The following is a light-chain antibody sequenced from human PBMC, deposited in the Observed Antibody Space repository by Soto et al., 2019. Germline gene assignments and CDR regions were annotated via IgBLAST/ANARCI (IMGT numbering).Light chain of an antibody. Sequence: DIQMTQSPSTLSASVGDRVTITYRASQSITGWLAWYQQKPGQAPKLLIYKASSLESGVPSRFSGSGSGTEFTLPISSLQSDDFATYYCQQYNSYSYTFGQGTKLEIK. J-gene: IGKJ2*01. CDR2: KAS. V-gene: IGKV1-5*03. CDR1: QSITGW. CDR3: QQYNSYSYT.